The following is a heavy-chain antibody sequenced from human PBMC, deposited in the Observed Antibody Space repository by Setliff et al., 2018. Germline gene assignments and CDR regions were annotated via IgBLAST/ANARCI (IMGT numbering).Heavy chain of an antibody. CDR1: GYSFTRYW. V-gene: IGHV5-51*01. CDR3: ARSDYGDYFAWDSYGMDV. Sequence: PGESLKISCKGSGYSFTRYWIGWVRQMPGKGLEWMGIIYPSDSDTRYSPSFQGQVTISADKSISTAYLQWSSLRASDTAFYYCARSDYGDYFAWDSYGMDVWGQGTTVTVSS. J-gene: IGHJ6*02. CDR2: IYPSDSDT. D-gene: IGHD4-17*01.